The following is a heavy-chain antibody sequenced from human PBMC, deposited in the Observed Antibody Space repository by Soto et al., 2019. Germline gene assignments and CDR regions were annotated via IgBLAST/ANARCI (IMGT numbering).Heavy chain of an antibody. CDR3: AREPLIGSLYYGMDV. CDR2: INPSSGGT. V-gene: IGHV1-46*01. CDR1: GYTFTTCY. D-gene: IGHD3-9*01. J-gene: IGHJ6*02. Sequence: ASVKVSCKASGYTFTTCYIHWVRQAPGQGPEWMGVINPSSGGTTYAQKFRVRVILTRDTSTSTVYMELSSLRSEDTAVYYCAREPLIGSLYYGMDVCGQGTTVTVSS.